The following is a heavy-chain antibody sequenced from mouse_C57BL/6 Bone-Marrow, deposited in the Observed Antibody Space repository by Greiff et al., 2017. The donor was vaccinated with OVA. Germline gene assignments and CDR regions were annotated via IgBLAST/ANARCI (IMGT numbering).Heavy chain of an antibody. J-gene: IGHJ1*03. D-gene: IGHD1-1*01. CDR2: IWSGGST. Sequence: VKLVESGPGLVQPSQSLSITCTVSGFSLTSYGVHWVRQSPGKGLEWLGVIWSGGSTDYNAAFISRLSISKDNSKSQVFFKMNSLQADDTAIYYCASPVVDGYWYFDVWGTGTTVTVSS. CDR3: ASPVVDGYWYFDV. CDR1: GFSLTSYG. V-gene: IGHV2-2*01.